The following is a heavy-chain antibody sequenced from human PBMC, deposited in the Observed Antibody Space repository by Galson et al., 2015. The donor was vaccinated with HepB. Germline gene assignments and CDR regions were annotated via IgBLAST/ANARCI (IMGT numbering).Heavy chain of an antibody. CDR3: ASGLVRGYYYYGIGV. D-gene: IGHD3-3*01. CDR2: ISTSGSI. Sequence: TLSLTCTVSGGSVSRGTYYWSWIRQPAGKGLEWIGRISTSGSINYNPSLASRVTIALDTSKNQFSLQLSAVTAADTARYFCASGLVRGYYYYGIGVWGQGTTVTVSS. V-gene: IGHV4-61*02. J-gene: IGHJ6*02. CDR1: GGSVSRGTYY.